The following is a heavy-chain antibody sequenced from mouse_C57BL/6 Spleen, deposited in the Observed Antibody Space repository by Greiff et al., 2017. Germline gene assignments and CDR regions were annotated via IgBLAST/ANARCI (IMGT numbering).Heavy chain of an antibody. CDR2: ISYDGSN. CDR1: GYSITSGYY. V-gene: IGHV3-6*01. J-gene: IGHJ4*01. D-gene: IGHD1-1*01. CDR3: AREPSDYYGSSDDAMDY. Sequence: ESGPGLVKPSQSLSLTCSVTGYSITSGYYWNWIRQFPGNKLEWMGYISYDGSNNYNPSLKNRISITRDTSKNQFFLKLDSVTTEDTATYDCAREPSDYYGSSDDAMDYWGQGTSVTVSS.